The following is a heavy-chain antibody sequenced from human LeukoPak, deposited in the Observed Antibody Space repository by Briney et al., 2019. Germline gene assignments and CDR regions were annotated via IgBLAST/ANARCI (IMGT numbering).Heavy chain of an antibody. CDR2: ITGSGGNT. J-gene: IGHJ4*02. Sequence: GGSLRLSCAASGFTFSSYAMSWVRQAPGKGLEWVSAITGSGGNTYYADSVKGRFTISRGNSKNTVFLQMNSLRAEDTAVYYCAKWGDYDVLTGYYVSDYWGQGTLVTVSS. D-gene: IGHD3-9*01. V-gene: IGHV3-23*01. CDR3: AKWGDYDVLTGYYVSDY. CDR1: GFTFSSYA.